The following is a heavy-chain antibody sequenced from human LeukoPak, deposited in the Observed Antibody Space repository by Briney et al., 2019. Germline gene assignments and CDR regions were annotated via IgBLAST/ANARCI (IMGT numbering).Heavy chain of an antibody. CDR3: TRRRYISGSYYMDV. CDR1: GFTFPDYA. J-gene: IGHJ6*03. V-gene: IGHV3-49*04. CDR2: IRSRSIGGAI. Sequence: HPGGSLSLSCSTSGFTFPDYALSWVRQAPGKGLEWLSFIRSRSIGGAIEYAASVKGRFTISRDDSKSIAYLQIDSLQTEDTAVYYCTRRRYISGSYYMDVWRESTTVTVSS. D-gene: IGHD5-18*01.